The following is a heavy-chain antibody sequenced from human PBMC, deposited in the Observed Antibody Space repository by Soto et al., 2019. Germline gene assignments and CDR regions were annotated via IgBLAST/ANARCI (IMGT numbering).Heavy chain of an antibody. Sequence: QVQLQPWGAGLLKPSETLSLTCAVYGGSVSSGSYYWSWIRQPPGKGLEWIGEMSHSGGTHFNPSLTRRVTISVDTSKSQFTLKMSFVTAADTALYYCARVERGTATTVVDAFYIWCQGTMVTVSA. CDR3: ARVERGTATTVVDAFYI. CDR1: GGSVSSGSYY. CDR2: MSHSGGT. V-gene: IGHV4-34*01. J-gene: IGHJ3*02. D-gene: IGHD1-1*01.